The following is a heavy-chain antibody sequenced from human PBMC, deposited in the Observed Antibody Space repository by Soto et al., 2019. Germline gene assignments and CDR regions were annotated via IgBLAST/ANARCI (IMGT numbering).Heavy chain of an antibody. CDR2: ISGSGGVT. V-gene: IGHV3-23*01. D-gene: IGHD3-10*01. CDR1: GFTFKNYD. Sequence: EVELLESGGGLVQPGGSLRLSCVASGFTFKNYDMRWIRQAPGKGLEWVSGISGSGGVTYYADSVKGRFTISRDNSKNPLYLQRNGLRAEDTAIYYCAKNREFRSYYESAGHYDNWGQGTLVTVSS. J-gene: IGHJ4*02. CDR3: AKNREFRSYYESAGHYDN.